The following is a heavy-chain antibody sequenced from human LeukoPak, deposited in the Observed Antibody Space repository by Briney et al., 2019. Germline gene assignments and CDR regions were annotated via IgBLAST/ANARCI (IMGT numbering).Heavy chain of an antibody. D-gene: IGHD2-15*01. CDR1: RGSLSSYY. CDR3: ARDDYSGGSCHFDWYFDL. Sequence: SGTLSLTRTVSRGSLSSYYWSWIRPPPWKGLEWMGYIYYSGSTNHNPSLMRRVTISVDTSKNHFSLKLSSVTAADTAVYYCARDDYSGGSCHFDWYFDLWGRGTLVTVSS. V-gene: IGHV4-59*01. CDR2: IYYSGST. J-gene: IGHJ2*01.